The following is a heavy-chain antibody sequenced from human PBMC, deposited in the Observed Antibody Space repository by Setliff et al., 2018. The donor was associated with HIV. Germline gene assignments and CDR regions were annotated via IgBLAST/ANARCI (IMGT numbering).Heavy chain of an antibody. CDR2: VFHSGST. J-gene: IGHJ4*02. Sequence: PSETLSLTCAVSGASVRSPTWWSWVRQAPGKGLEWVGEVFHSGSTNYNPSLKSRPTISVDKSKDQLSLKLTSVTAADTALYYCARGGGYYKLDYWGRGTLVTVSS. CDR3: ARGGGYYKLDY. V-gene: IGHV4-4*02. D-gene: IGHD3-10*01. CDR1: GASVRSPTW.